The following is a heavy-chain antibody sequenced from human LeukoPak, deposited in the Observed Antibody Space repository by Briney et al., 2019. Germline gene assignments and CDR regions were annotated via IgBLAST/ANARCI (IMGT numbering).Heavy chain of an antibody. J-gene: IGHJ4*02. D-gene: IGHD3-3*01. CDR3: ARDFDDFWSGYYDY. Sequence: QPGRSVRLSCAASGFTVSSNYMSWVRQAPGKGLEWVSVIYSGGSTYYADSVKGRFTISRDNSKNTLYLQMNGLRAEDTAVYYWARDFDDFWSGYYDYWGQGTLVTVSS. V-gene: IGHV3-66*02. CDR2: IYSGGST. CDR1: GFTVSSNY.